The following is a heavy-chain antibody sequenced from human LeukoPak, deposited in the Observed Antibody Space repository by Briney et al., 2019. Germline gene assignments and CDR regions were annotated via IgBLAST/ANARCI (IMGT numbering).Heavy chain of an antibody. CDR1: GGSISSGGYY. CDR2: IYHSGST. V-gene: IGHV4-30-2*01. J-gene: IGHJ3*02. Sequence: PSETLSLTCTVSGGSISSGGYYWSWIRQPPGKGLEWIGYIYHSGSTYYNPSLKSRVTISVDRSKNQFSLKLSSVTAADTAVYYCAREVQGCSTSCYTAFDIWGQGTMVTVSS. CDR3: AREVQGCSTSCYTAFDI. D-gene: IGHD2-2*02.